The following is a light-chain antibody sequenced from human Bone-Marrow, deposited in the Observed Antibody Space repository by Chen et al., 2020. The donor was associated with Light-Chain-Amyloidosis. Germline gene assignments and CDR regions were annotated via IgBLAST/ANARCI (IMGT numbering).Light chain of an antibody. CDR1: SSNIGGNP. Sequence: QSVLTQPPSASGTPGQRVTISCSGSSSNIGGNPVNWYHQLPGTAPKLLVYSNNQRPSGVPDRFSGSKSGTSAYLAISGLQSEDEADYYCAAYDDSLNGVVFGGGTKLTVL. V-gene: IGLV1-44*01. CDR3: AAYDDSLNGVV. J-gene: IGLJ2*01. CDR2: SNN.